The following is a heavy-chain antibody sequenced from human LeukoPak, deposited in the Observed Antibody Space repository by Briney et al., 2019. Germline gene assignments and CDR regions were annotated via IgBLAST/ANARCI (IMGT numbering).Heavy chain of an antibody. CDR1: GFTFSSYG. CDR3: ARDSSGWYHWFDP. V-gene: IGHV3-30*02. Sequence: PGGSLRLSCAASGFTFSSYGMHWVRQAPGKGLEWVAFIRYDGRNKYYADSVKGRFTISRDNAKNSLYLQMNSLRAEDTAVYYCARDSSGWYHWFDPWGQGTLVTVSS. D-gene: IGHD6-19*01. J-gene: IGHJ5*02. CDR2: IRYDGRNK.